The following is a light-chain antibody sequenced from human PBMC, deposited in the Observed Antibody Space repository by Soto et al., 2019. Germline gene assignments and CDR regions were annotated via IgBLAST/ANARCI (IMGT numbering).Light chain of an antibody. CDR1: QSVGSL. Sequence: EIVLTQSPATLSLSPGEGATLSCRASQSVGSLLAWYQQKPGQAPRLVIYDASNRATGIPARFSGSGSGTDFTLAISSLEPEDFAVYDCQQRSIWPITFGQGTRLEIK. V-gene: IGKV3-11*01. CDR2: DAS. CDR3: QQRSIWPIT. J-gene: IGKJ5*01.